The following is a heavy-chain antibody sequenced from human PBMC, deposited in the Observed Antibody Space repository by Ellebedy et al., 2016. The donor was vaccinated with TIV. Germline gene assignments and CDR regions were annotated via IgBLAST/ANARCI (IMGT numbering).Heavy chain of an antibody. CDR3: ARAPSIAVAADAFDI. D-gene: IGHD6-19*01. CDR1: GGSIRSSSYY. Sequence: GSLRLSXTVSGGSIRSSSYYWGWIRQPPGKGLEWIGSIYYSGSTYYNPSLKSRVTISVDTSKNQFSLKLSSVTAADTAVYYCARAPSIAVAADAFDIWGQGTMVTVSS. V-gene: IGHV4-39*07. J-gene: IGHJ3*02. CDR2: IYYSGST.